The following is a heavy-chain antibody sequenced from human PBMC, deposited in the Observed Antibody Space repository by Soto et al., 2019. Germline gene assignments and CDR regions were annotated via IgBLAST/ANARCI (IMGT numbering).Heavy chain of an antibody. Sequence: PGESLKISCKGSGYSFTSYWISWVRQMPGKGLEWMGRIDPSDSYTNYSPSFQGHVTISADKSISTAYLQWSSLKASDTAMYYCASRFGSIWFGESPMGVWGQGTTVTVSS. CDR2: IDPSDSYT. D-gene: IGHD3-10*01. CDR1: GYSFTSYW. CDR3: ASRFGSIWFGESPMGV. J-gene: IGHJ6*02. V-gene: IGHV5-10-1*01.